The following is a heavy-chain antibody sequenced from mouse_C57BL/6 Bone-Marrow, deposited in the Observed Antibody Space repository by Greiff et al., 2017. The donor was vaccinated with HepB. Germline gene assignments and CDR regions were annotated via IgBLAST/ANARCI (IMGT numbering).Heavy chain of an antibody. J-gene: IGHJ2*01. CDR2: INPNNGGT. V-gene: IGHV1-22*01. D-gene: IGHD1-1*01. CDR1: GYTFTDYN. CDR3: ARERITTVVATPDY. Sequence: EVQLQQSGPELVKPGASVKMSCKASGYTFTDYNMHWVKQSHGKSLEWIGYINPNNGGTSYNQKFKGKATLTVNKSSSTAYMELRSLTSEDSAVYYCARERITTVVATPDYWGQGTTLTVSS.